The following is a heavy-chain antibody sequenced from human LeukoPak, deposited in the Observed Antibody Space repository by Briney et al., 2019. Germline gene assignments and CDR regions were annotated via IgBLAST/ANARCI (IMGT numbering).Heavy chain of an antibody. V-gene: IGHV3-21*01. CDR2: ISSSSSYI. CDR1: GFTFSSYS. CDR3: AVAGYFDWLSAH. Sequence: GGSLRLSCAASGFTFSSYSMNWVRQAPGKGLEWVSSISSSSSYIYYADSVKGRFTISRDNAKNSLYLQMNSLRAEDTAVYYCAVAGYFDWLSAHWGQGTLVTVSS. J-gene: IGHJ4*02. D-gene: IGHD3-9*01.